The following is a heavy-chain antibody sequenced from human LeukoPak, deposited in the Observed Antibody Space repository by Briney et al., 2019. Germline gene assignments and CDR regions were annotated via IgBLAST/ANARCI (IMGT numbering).Heavy chain of an antibody. CDR3: AKDGEKNYGDSYYFDY. Sequence: PGGSLRLSCVASGFIFSNYGMHWVRQTPGKGLEWVAFIRYDGSNKYYTDSVKGRFTISRDNSKNTLYLQMNSLRAEDTAVYYCAKDGEKNYGDSYYFDYWGQGTLVTVSS. D-gene: IGHD4-17*01. V-gene: IGHV3-30*02. J-gene: IGHJ4*02. CDR1: GFIFSNYG. CDR2: IRYDGSNK.